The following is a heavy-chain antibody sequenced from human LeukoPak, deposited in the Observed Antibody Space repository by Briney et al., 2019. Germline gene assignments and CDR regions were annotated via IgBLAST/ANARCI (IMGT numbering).Heavy chain of an antibody. V-gene: IGHV1-69*05. CDR3: ARDHSSGSFQPFDY. Sequence: SVKVSCKASGGTFSSYAISWVRQAPGQGLEWMGRIIPIFGTANYAQKFQGRVTMTRDTSISTAYMELSRLRSDDTAVYYCARDHSSGSFQPFDYWGQGTLVTVSS. J-gene: IGHJ4*02. CDR2: IIPIFGTA. CDR1: GGTFSSYA. D-gene: IGHD6-19*01.